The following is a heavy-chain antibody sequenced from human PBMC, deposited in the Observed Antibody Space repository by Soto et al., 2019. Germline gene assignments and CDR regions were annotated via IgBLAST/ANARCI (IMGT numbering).Heavy chain of an antibody. J-gene: IGHJ6*02. V-gene: IGHV3-30*18. Sequence: GGSLRLSCAASGFTFSSYGMHWVRQAPGKGLEWVAVISYDGSNKYYADSVKGRFTISRDNSKNTLYLQMNSLRAEDTAVYYCAKGGATWGMYGMDVWGQGTTVTVSS. CDR1: GFTFSSYG. CDR2: ISYDGSNK. CDR3: AKGGATWGMYGMDV. D-gene: IGHD3-16*01.